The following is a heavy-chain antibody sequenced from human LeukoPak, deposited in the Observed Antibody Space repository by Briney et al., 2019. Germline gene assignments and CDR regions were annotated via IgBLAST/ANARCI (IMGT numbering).Heavy chain of an antibody. J-gene: IGHJ5*02. CDR3: ARRPYSGSPNWFDP. D-gene: IGHD1-26*01. Sequence: GESLKISWEVSGHRFTDHWIGWVRQMPGKGLEWMGIINLGDSDTKYSPSFQGQVTISLDKSISTAYLQWRSLKASDTAMYYCARRPYSGSPNWFDPWGQGTLVTVSS. CDR1: GHRFTDHW. V-gene: IGHV5-51*01. CDR2: INLGDSDT.